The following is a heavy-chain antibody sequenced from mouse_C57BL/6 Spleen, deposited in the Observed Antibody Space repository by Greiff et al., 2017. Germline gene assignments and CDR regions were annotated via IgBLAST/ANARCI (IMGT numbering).Heavy chain of an antibody. J-gene: IGHJ2*01. CDR3: ARERTLDY. CDR2: ISAGGSYT. CDR1: GFTFSSYS. V-gene: IGHV5-4*01. Sequence: EVKLVESGGGLVKPGGSLKLSCTASGFTFSSYSMSWVRQTPGQRLEWVATISAGGSYTYYPDNVKGRFTISRDNAKNNMYLQMSHLKSEDTAMYYCARERTLDYWGQGTTLTVSS.